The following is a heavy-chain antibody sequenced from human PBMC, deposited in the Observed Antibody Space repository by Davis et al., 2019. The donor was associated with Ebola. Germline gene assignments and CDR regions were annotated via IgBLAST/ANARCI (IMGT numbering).Heavy chain of an antibody. CDR1: GGSISSYY. V-gene: IGHV4-59*01. CDR2: IYYSGST. Sequence: MPSETLSLTCTVSGGSISSYYWSWIRQPPGKGLEWIGYIYYSGSTNYNPSLKSRVTISVDTSKNQFSLKLSSVTAADTAVYYCARGGCSGGSCYSPDYWGQGTLVTVSS. CDR3: ARGGCSGGSCYSPDY. J-gene: IGHJ4*02. D-gene: IGHD2-15*01.